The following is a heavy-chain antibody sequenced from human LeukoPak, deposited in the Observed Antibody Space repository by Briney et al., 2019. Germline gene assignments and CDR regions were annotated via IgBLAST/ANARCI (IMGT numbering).Heavy chain of an antibody. CDR3: ARAEFDSSGYYLINAFDI. CDR2: MFYNGNA. Sequence: SETLSLTCTVSGGSITTTHYYWGWIRQPPGKGLEWIGTMFYNGNANYNPSLKSRVTISVDTSKNQFSLKLSSVTAADTAVYYCARAEFDSSGYYLINAFDIWGQGTMVTVSS. J-gene: IGHJ3*02. D-gene: IGHD3-22*01. V-gene: IGHV4-39*07. CDR1: GGSITTTHYY.